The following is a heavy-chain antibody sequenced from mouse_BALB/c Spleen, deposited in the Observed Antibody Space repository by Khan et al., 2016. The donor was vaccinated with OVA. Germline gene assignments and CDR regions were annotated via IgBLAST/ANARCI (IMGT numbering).Heavy chain of an antibody. CDR2: INPSNGYT. J-gene: IGHJ3*01. CDR1: GYTFTTYT. V-gene: IGHV1-4*01. CDR3: AREGAYYRADGWFSY. Sequence: VQLQQSGAELARPGASVKMSCKASGYTFTTYTMHWVKQRPGQGLEWIGYINPSNGYTNYNQKFKDKSTLTADKSSSTAYMQVSSLTSDYSAVYYCAREGAYYRADGWFSYWGQGTLVTVSA. D-gene: IGHD2-14*01.